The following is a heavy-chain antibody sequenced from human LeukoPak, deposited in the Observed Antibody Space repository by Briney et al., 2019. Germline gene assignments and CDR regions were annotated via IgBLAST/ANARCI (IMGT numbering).Heavy chain of an antibody. Sequence: ASVKVSCKASGYTFTGYYMHWVRQAPGQGLEWVGWINPNSGGTNYAQKFQGRVTMTRDTSISTAYMELSRLRSDDTAVYYCAREDRITIFGVVTPFDYWGQGTLVTVSS. CDR3: AREDRITIFGVVTPFDY. CDR2: INPNSGGT. V-gene: IGHV1-2*02. J-gene: IGHJ4*02. CDR1: GYTFTGYY. D-gene: IGHD3-3*01.